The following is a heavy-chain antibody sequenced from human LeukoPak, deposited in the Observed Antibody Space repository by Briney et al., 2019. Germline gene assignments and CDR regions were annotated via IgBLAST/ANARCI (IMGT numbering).Heavy chain of an antibody. D-gene: IGHD3-9*01. J-gene: IGHJ4*02. CDR3: ARDTRDILTASG. CDR2: IYYSGST. V-gene: IGHV4-39*07. Sequence: SETLSLTCTVSGGSISSSSYSWGWIRQPPGKGLEWIGSIYYSGSTYYNPSLKSRVTISVDTSKIQFSLKPSSVTAADTAVYYCARDTRDILTASGWGQGTLVTVSS. CDR1: GGSISSSSYS.